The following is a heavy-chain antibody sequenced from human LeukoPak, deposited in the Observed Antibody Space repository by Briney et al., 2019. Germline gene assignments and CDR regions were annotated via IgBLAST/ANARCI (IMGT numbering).Heavy chain of an antibody. V-gene: IGHV4-30-2*01. CDR1: GGSISSDGYS. D-gene: IGHD2-2*01. CDR3: ARERSTYAGAPENWFDP. CDR2: IYYSGST. J-gene: IGHJ5*02. Sequence: SSETLSLNCAVSGGSISSDGYSWSWIRQPPGKGLEWIGYIYYSGSTYYNPSLKSRVTISVDRSKTQFSLKLSSVTAADTAVYYCARERSTYAGAPENWFDPWGQGILVTVSS.